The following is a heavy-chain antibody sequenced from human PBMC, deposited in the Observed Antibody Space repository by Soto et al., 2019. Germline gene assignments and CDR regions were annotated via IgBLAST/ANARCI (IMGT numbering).Heavy chain of an antibody. V-gene: IGHV3-21*02. CDR3: AGRVAAGGGLDV. Sequence: EVQLLESGGGLVKPGGSLRLSCEASGFTFSGRTMTWVRQAPGKGLEWVSSISSTSAYIHYADSVKGRFTISRDNANNSLFLQMNSLRAEDTALYYCAGRVAAGGGLDVWGQGTTVSVSS. CDR2: ISSTSAYI. CDR1: GFTFSGRT. J-gene: IGHJ6*02. D-gene: IGHD6-13*01.